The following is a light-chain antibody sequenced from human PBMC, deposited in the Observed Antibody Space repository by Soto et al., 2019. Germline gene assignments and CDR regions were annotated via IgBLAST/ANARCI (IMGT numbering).Light chain of an antibody. J-gene: IGKJ1*01. CDR2: GAS. Sequence: EIVLTQSPATLPLSPGERATLSCRASQSVSSYLAWYQQKPGQAPRRLIYGASTRVTGIPARFSGSGSGTEFTLTISSLQSEDFAVYYCQQYKNGWTFGQGTKVDIK. CDR1: QSVSSY. V-gene: IGKV3-15*01. CDR3: QQYKNGWT.